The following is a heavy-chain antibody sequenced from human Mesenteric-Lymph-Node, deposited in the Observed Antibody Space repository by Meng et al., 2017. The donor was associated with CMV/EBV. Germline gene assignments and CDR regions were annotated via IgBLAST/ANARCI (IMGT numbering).Heavy chain of an antibody. J-gene: IGHJ6*02. CDR3: ARDLGYCSSTSCYPYYYYGMDV. Sequence: SLKISCKVTGLRFDNFAMHWVRQRPGKGLEWVSSISWNSNALDYANSVRGRFTISRDNAKNSLFLEMGSLRSEDTAVYYCARDLGYCSSTSCYPYYYYGMDVWGQGTTVTVSS. CDR2: ISWNSNAL. D-gene: IGHD2-2*01. V-gene: IGHV3-9*01. CDR1: GLRFDNFA.